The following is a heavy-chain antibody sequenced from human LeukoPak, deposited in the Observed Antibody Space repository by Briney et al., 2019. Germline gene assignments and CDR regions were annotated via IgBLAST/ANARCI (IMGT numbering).Heavy chain of an antibody. V-gene: IGHV1-2*02. J-gene: IGHJ4*02. CDR3: AREPGIAAAGRGDY. Sequence: ASVKVSCKASGCTFTGYYMHWVRQAPGQGLEWMGWINPNSGGTNYAQKFQGRVTMTRDTSISTAYMELSRLRSDDTAVYYRAREPGIAAAGRGDYWGQGTLVTVSS. CDR1: GCTFTGYY. D-gene: IGHD6-13*01. CDR2: INPNSGGT.